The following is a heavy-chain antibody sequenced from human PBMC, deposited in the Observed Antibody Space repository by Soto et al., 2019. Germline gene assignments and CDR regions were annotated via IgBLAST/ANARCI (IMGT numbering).Heavy chain of an antibody. D-gene: IGHD2-15*01. CDR1: GYTFTGYY. CDR3: ARGGDLYCSGGSCYSWFDP. J-gene: IGHJ5*02. Sequence: QVQLVQSGAEVKKPGASVKVSCKASGYTFTGYYMHWVRQAPGQGLEWMGWINPNSGGTNYAQKFQGWVTMTRDTSISTVYMELSRLRSDDTAVYYCARGGDLYCSGGSCYSWFDPWGQGTLVTVSS. V-gene: IGHV1-2*04. CDR2: INPNSGGT.